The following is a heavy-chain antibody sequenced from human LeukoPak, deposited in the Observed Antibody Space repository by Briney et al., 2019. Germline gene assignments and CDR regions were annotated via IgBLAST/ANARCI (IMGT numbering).Heavy chain of an antibody. Sequence: SETLSLTCTVSGGSISSSSYYWGWIRQPPGKGLEWIGSIYYSGSTYYNPSLKSRVTISVDTSKNQFSLKLSSVTAADTAVYYCARGAVITMVRGVIFSWFDPWGQGTLVTVSS. CDR2: IYYSGST. V-gene: IGHV4-39*01. CDR1: GGSISSSSYY. D-gene: IGHD3-10*01. J-gene: IGHJ5*02. CDR3: ARGAVITMVRGVIFSWFDP.